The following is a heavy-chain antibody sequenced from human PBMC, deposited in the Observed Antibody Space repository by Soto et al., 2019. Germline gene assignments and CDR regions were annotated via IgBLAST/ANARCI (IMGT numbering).Heavy chain of an antibody. V-gene: IGHV1-3*01. CDR3: ARDILSVGPRANDAFDV. D-gene: IGHD2-8*02. CDR2: INPANGNT. Sequence: VQSGAEVKKPGASVNISCQASGFTFSDTLINWVRQGPGQRLEWMGWINPANGNTRYSESFQGRVTISSLSSASTAYVALSDLTSEDTAVYHCARDILSVGPRANDAFDVWGQGTMITVSS. J-gene: IGHJ3*01. CDR1: GFTFSDTL.